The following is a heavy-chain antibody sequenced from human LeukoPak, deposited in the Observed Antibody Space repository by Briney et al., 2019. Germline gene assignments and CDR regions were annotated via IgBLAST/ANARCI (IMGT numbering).Heavy chain of an antibody. CDR1: GGSISTFY. V-gene: IGHV4-59*01. J-gene: IGHJ6*02. Sequence: PSETLSLTCTVSGGSISTFYWSWIRQPPGKGLEWIGWIYYSGSTKYNPSLKSRVTISLDTSKNQFSLQLSSVTAADTAVYYCAREKGSGYGYGMDGLGQGTTVNGSS. CDR3: AREKGSGYGYGMDG. D-gene: IGHD5-12*01. CDR2: IYYSGST.